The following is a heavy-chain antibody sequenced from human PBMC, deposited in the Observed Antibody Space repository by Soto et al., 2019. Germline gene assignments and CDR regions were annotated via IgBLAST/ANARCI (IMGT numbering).Heavy chain of an antibody. J-gene: IGHJ4*02. CDR3: ARDLRGHTYVPLDY. Sequence: SQTKCLTYTFSDVSISSVCYCLSWIRQPPGKGLEWIGYIYYSGSTYYNPSLKSRVTISVDTSKNQFSLKLSSVTAADTAVYYCARDLRGHTYVPLDYWGQGTLVTVSS. V-gene: IGHV4-30-4*01. CDR2: IYYSGST. CDR1: DVSISSVCYC. D-gene: IGHD5-12*01.